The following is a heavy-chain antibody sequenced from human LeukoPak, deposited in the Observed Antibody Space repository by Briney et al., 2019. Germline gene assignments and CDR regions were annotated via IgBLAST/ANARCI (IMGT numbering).Heavy chain of an antibody. CDR3: AREGYYYDSSGPIDY. V-gene: IGHV1-46*01. CDR2: INPSGGST. J-gene: IGHJ4*02. CDR1: GYTFTSYY. D-gene: IGHD3-22*01. Sequence: GASVKVSCKASGYTFTSYYMHWVRQAPGQGLEWMGIINPSGGSTSYAQKFQGRVTMTRDTSTSTVYMELSSLRSDDTAVYYCAREGYYYDSSGPIDYWGQGTLITVSS.